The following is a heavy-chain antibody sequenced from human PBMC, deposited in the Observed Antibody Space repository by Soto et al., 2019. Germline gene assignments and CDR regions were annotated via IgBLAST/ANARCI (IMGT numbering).Heavy chain of an antibody. J-gene: IGHJ5*02. Sequence: QVQLVQSGAEVKRPGASVKVSCKASGYTYTNLDINWVRQASGQGLEWMGWMNPHSDTGFAQKFQGRVTLIRDTPTSTVYMELTSLRFDDTAVYYCARYQIGEGFTAWGQGTPVTVSS. CDR3: ARYQIGEGFTA. CDR2: MNPHSDT. CDR1: GYTYTNLD. V-gene: IGHV1-8*01.